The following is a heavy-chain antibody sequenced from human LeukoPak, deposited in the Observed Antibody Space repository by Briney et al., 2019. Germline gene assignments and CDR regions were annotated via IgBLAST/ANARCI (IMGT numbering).Heavy chain of an antibody. CDR2: IYYSGST. CDR3: ARHSGEDYYDSSGYYYRDAFDI. Sequence: KTSETLSLTCTVSGGSISSYYWSWIRQPPGKGLKWIGYIYYSGSTNYNPSLKSRVTISVDTSKNQFSLKLSSVTAADTAVYYCARHSGEDYYDSSGYYYRDAFDIWGQGTMVTVSS. V-gene: IGHV4-59*08. CDR1: GGSISSYY. J-gene: IGHJ3*02. D-gene: IGHD3-22*01.